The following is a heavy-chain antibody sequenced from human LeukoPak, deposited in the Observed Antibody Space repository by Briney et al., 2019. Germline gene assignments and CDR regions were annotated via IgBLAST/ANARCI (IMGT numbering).Heavy chain of an antibody. CDR3: ARGGSGWLID. CDR1: GYSISSGYY. D-gene: IGHD6-19*01. CDR2: IYHSGST. J-gene: IGHJ4*02. V-gene: IGHV4-38-2*01. Sequence: PSETLSLTCAVSGYSISSGYYWGWIRQPPGKGLEWIGSIYHSGSTYYNPSLKSRVTISVDTSRNQFSLKLSSVTAADTAVYYCARGGSGWLIDWGQGTLVTVSS.